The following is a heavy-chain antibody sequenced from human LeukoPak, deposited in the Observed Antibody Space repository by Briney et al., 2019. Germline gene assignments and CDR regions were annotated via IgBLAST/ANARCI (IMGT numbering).Heavy chain of an antibody. D-gene: IGHD4-17*01. CDR1: GLTFSSYN. Sequence: GGSLRLSCAASGLTFSSYNMNWVRQAPGKGLEWVSSISSSSSYIYYADSMKGRFTISRDNAKSSVYLQMNSLRAEDTAVYYCAREMVTTFAFDIWGQGTMVTVSS. CDR2: ISSSSSYI. CDR3: AREMVTTFAFDI. J-gene: IGHJ3*02. V-gene: IGHV3-21*01.